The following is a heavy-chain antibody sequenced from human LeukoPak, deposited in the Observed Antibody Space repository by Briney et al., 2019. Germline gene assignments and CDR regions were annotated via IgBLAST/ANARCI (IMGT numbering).Heavy chain of an antibody. CDR2: INPNSGGT. CDR3: ARDVVGFYDWARWFDP. V-gene: IGHV1-2*02. J-gene: IGHJ5*02. Sequence: ASVKVSCKASGYTFTGYYMHWVRQASGQGLEWMGWINPNSGGTNYAQKFQGRVTMTRDTSISTAYMELSRLRSDDTAVYYCARDVVGFYDWARWFDPWGQGTLVTVSS. CDR1: GYTFTGYY. D-gene: IGHD3-16*01.